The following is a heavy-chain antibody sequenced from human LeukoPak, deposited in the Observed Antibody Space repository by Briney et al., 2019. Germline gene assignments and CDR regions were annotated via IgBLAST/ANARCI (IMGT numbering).Heavy chain of an antibody. V-gene: IGHV4-59*01. CDR3: ASLAVYVIFDY. D-gene: IGHD5/OR15-5a*01. J-gene: IGHJ4*02. Sequence: PSETLSLTCTVSGGSISSYYWSWIRQPPGKGLEWIGYIYYSGSTNYNPSLKSRVTISVDTSKNQSSLKLSSVTAADTAVYYCASLAVYVIFDYWGQGTLVTVSS. CDR1: GGSISSYY. CDR2: IYYSGST.